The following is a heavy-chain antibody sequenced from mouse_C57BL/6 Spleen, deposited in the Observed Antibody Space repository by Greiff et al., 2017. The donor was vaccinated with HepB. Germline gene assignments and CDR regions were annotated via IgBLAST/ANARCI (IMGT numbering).Heavy chain of an antibody. CDR1: GFTFSDYY. J-gene: IGHJ4*01. CDR3: ARDRRGSYAMDY. CDR2: INYDGSST. Sequence: EVKLVESEGGLVQPGSSMKLSCTASGFTFSDYYMAWVRQVPEKGLEWVANINYDGSSTYYLDSLKSRFIISRDNAKNILYLQMSSLKSEDTATYYCARDRRGSYAMDYWGQRTSGTGSS. V-gene: IGHV5-16*01.